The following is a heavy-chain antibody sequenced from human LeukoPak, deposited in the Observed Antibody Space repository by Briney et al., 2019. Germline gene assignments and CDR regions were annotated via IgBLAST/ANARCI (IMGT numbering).Heavy chain of an antibody. CDR3: ARDQGLTGYLDY. CDR2: INPSGGGT. V-gene: IGHV1-46*01. J-gene: IGHJ4*02. CDR1: GYTFTSYY. D-gene: IGHD3-9*01. Sequence: ASVKVSCKTSGYTFTSYYMHWVRQAPGQGLEWMGIINPSGGGTNYAQKFQGRVTLTRDTSAKTVYMELSSLKSEDTAVYYCARDQGLTGYLDYWGQGTLVTVSS.